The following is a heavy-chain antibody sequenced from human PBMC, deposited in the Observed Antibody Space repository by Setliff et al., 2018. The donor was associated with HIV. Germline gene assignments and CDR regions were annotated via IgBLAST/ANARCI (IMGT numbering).Heavy chain of an antibody. CDR3: ARGPGCGGDCRAFAMDSFDM. D-gene: IGHD2-21*02. V-gene: IGHV1-69*13. CDR1: GYTFTSYY. J-gene: IGHJ3*02. CDR2: IIPIFHSA. Sequence: SVKVSCKASGYTFTSYYIHWVRQAPGQGLEWLGGIIPIFHSANYAPRSQGRVTITADESTSTAYMELNSLRAEDTAVYYCARGPGCGGDCRAFAMDSFDMWGQGTKVTVSS.